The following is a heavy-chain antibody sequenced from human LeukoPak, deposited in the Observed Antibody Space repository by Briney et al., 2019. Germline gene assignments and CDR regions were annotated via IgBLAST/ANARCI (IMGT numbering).Heavy chain of an antibody. Sequence: SETLSLTCTVSGGSISSGGYYWSWIRQPAGKGLEWIGRIYTSGSTNYNPSLKSRVTISVDTSKNQFSLKLSSVTAADTAVYYCARHGVVVVPAAPFDYWGQGTLVTVSS. CDR3: ARHGVVVVPAAPFDY. CDR1: GGSISSGGYY. CDR2: IYTSGST. V-gene: IGHV4-61*02. J-gene: IGHJ4*02. D-gene: IGHD2-2*01.